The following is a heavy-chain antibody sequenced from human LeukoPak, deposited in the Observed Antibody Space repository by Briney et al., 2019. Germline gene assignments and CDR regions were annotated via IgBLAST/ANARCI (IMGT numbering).Heavy chain of an antibody. J-gene: IGHJ5*01. CDR2: ISNNGENT. Sequence: PGGSLRLSCSASGFTFSSYVMHWVRQAPGKGLEYVSAISNNGENTYYADSVKGRFTISRDNSKNTLYVQMSSLRDEETAVYYCVKEGRRQWLPRGLFDSWGQGTLVTVSS. CDR1: GFTFSSYV. D-gene: IGHD6-19*01. CDR3: VKEGRRQWLPRGLFDS. V-gene: IGHV3-64*05.